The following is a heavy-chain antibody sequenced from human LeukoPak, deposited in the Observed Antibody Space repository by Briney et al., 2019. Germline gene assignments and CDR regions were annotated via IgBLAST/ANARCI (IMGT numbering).Heavy chain of an antibody. D-gene: IGHD6-19*01. J-gene: IGHJ4*02. CDR1: GFTFSSYA. CDR2: ISYDGSNK. V-gene: IGHV3-30-3*01. Sequence: GGSLRLSCAASGFTFSSYAMHWVRQAPGKGLEWVAVISYDGSNKYYADSVKGRFTISRDNSKNTLYLQMNSLRAEDTAVYYCARDIAVAGTAPLRFCDYWGQGTLVTVSS. CDR3: ARDIAVAGTAPLRFCDY.